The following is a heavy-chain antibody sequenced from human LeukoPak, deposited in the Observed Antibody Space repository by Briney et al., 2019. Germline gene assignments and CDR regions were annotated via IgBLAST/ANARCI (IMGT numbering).Heavy chain of an antibody. D-gene: IGHD6-19*01. J-gene: IGHJ3*02. V-gene: IGHV1-69*05. CDR3: ASVEQWLDAFDI. CDR1: GGTFSSYA. CDR2: IIPIFGTA. Sequence: SVKVSCKASGGTFSSYAISWVRQAPGQGLGWMGRIIPIFGTANYAQKFQGRVTITTDESTSTAYMELSSLRSEDTAVYYCASVEQWLDAFDIWGQGTMVTVSS.